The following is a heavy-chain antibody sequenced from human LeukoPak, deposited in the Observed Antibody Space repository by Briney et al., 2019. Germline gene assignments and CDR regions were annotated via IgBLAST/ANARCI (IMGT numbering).Heavy chain of an antibody. CDR2: ISSSGSTI. J-gene: IGHJ4*02. CDR3: AVIAVAAAYYFDY. Sequence: GRSLRLSCAASGFTFSDYYMSWIRQAPGKGLEWVSYISSSGSTIYYADSVKGRFTISRDNAKNSLYLQMNSLRAEDTAVYYCAVIAVAAAYYFDYWGQGTLVTVSS. CDR1: GFTFSDYY. V-gene: IGHV3-11*01. D-gene: IGHD6-19*01.